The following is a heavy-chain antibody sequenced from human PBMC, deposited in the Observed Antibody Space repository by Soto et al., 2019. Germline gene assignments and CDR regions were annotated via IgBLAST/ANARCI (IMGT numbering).Heavy chain of an antibody. CDR3: ARAGGAVVPAAIGYFDY. Sequence: GSLRLSCAASGFTFSSYWMSWVRQAPGKGLEWVANIKQDGSEKYYVDSVKGRFTISRDNAKNSLYLQMNSLRAEDTAVYYCARAGGAVVPAAIGYFDYWGQGTLVTVSS. J-gene: IGHJ4*02. D-gene: IGHD2-2*02. V-gene: IGHV3-7*03. CDR2: IKQDGSEK. CDR1: GFTFSSYW.